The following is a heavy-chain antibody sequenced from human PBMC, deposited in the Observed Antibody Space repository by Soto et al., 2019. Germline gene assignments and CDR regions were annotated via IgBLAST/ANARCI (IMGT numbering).Heavy chain of an antibody. CDR3: ARDKGGRWIKLWPLGFDDY. CDR1: GYTFTSYA. D-gene: IGHD5-18*01. Sequence: ASVKVSCKASGYTFTSYAMHWVRQAPGQRLEWMGWINAGNGNTKYSQKFQGRVTITRDTSASTAYMELSSLRSEDTAVYYCARDKGGRWIKLWPLGFDDYWGQGTLVTVSS. J-gene: IGHJ4*02. V-gene: IGHV1-3*01. CDR2: INAGNGNT.